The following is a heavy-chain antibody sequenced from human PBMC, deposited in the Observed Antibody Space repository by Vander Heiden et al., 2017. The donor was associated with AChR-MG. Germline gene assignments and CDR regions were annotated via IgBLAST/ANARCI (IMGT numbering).Heavy chain of an antibody. CDR3: AKRGVLGFDY. CDR1: GFTFDDYA. J-gene: IGHJ4*02. V-gene: IGHV3-9*01. D-gene: IGHD2-8*01. Sequence: EVQLVESGGGLVQPGRSLRLSCAAPGFTFDDYAMHWVRQAPGKGLEWVSGISWNSGSIGYADSVKGRFTISRDNAKNSLYLQMNSLRAEDTALYYCAKRGVLGFDYWGQGTLVTVSS. CDR2: ISWNSGSI.